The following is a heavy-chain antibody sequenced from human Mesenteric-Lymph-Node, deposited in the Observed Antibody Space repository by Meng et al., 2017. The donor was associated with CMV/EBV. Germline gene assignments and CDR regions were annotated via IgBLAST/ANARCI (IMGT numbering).Heavy chain of an antibody. J-gene: IGHJ5*02. D-gene: IGHD2-2*01. CDR1: GFTFSSYS. CDR2: ISSSSSTI. CDR3: TAFDIVVVPAAIGL. V-gene: IGHV3-48*04. Sequence: GGSLRLSCAASGFTFSSYSMNWVRQAPGKGLEWVSYISSSSSTIYYADSVKGRFTISRDNAKNSLYLQMNSLRAEDTAAYYCTAFDIVVVPAAIGLWGQGTLVTVSS.